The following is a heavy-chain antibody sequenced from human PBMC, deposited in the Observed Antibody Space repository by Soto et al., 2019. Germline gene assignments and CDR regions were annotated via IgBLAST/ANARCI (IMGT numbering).Heavy chain of an antibody. Sequence: PGGSLRLSCAASGFTLSRHTMNWVRQAPGKGLEWVSFIGSMTSDIYYADSVKGRFTISRDNAKNSLYLDLTRLRAEDTAVYFCVRDYYDTSGYPNTFDMWGQGTMVTVSS. CDR3: VRDYYDTSGYPNTFDM. D-gene: IGHD3-22*01. CDR2: IGSMTSDI. CDR1: GFTLSRHT. V-gene: IGHV3-21*01. J-gene: IGHJ3*02.